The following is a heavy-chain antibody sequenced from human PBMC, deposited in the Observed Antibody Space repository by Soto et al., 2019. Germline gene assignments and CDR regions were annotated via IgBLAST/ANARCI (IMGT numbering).Heavy chain of an antibody. CDR2: IKEDGSQK. CDR3: ARSGSEVDY. CDR1: GFTFSHYW. J-gene: IGHJ4*02. Sequence: EVQLVESGGDLVQPGGSLRLSCAVSGFTFSHYWMTWVRQAPGKGLEWVANIKEDGSQKNYVDSVKGRFTVSRDNAKNSLYLQMNSVRAEDTAVYYCARSGSEVDYWGQGTLVIVSS. V-gene: IGHV3-7*01. D-gene: IGHD3-10*01.